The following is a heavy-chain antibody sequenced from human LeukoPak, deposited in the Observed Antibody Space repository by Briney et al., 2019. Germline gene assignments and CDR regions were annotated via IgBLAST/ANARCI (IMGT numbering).Heavy chain of an antibody. Sequence: PRGSLRLSCAASEFTVSSNYMSWVRQAPGKGLEWVSVIYSGGSTYYADSVKGRFTISRDNSKNTLYLQMNSLRAEDTAVYYCARGLTGYSSGWDVETLGYWGQGTLVTVSS. D-gene: IGHD6-19*01. CDR1: EFTVSSNY. V-gene: IGHV3-66*01. J-gene: IGHJ4*02. CDR3: ARGLTGYSSGWDVETLGY. CDR2: IYSGGST.